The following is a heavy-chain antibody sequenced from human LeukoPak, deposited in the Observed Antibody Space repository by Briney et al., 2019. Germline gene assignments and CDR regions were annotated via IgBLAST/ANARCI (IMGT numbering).Heavy chain of an antibody. CDR2: IYYSGST. D-gene: IGHD6-19*01. CDR3: ARDSRGSSGWYSFDY. V-gene: IGHV4-59*01. J-gene: IGHJ4*02. Sequence: SETLSLTCTVSGGSISSYYWSWIRQPPGKGLEWIGYIYYSGSTNYNLSLKSRVTISVDTSKNQFSLKLSSVTAADTAVYYCARDSRGSSGWYSFDYWGQGTLVTVSS. CDR1: GGSISSYY.